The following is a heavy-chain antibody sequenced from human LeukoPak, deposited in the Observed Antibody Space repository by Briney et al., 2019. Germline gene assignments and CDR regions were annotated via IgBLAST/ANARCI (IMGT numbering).Heavy chain of an antibody. CDR2: IKQAGSEK. CDR1: GFTFSSYW. V-gene: IGHV3-7*01. Sequence: PGGSLRLSCAASGFTFSSYWMSWVRQAPGKGLEWVANIKQAGSEKYYVDSVKGRFTISRDNAKNSLYLQMNSLRAEDTAVYYCARDRGGGSYYYYYGMDVWGQGTTVTVSS. CDR3: ARDRGGGSYYYYYGMDV. J-gene: IGHJ6*02. D-gene: IGHD2-15*01.